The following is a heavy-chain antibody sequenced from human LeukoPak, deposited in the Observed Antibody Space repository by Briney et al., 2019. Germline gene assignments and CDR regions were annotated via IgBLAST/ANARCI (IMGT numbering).Heavy chain of an antibody. Sequence: GGSLRLSCTASGFTFSSYAMHWVRQAPGKGLDWVAIMRADGSKTYSTDAVKGRFTISRDNSKSTVYLQMNSLGAEDTAVYYCAKALEDCSGGSCFSGYMDVWGKGTTVIVSS. D-gene: IGHD2-15*01. CDR1: GFTFSSYA. CDR2: MRADGSKT. CDR3: AKALEDCSGGSCFSGYMDV. V-gene: IGHV3-30*02. J-gene: IGHJ6*03.